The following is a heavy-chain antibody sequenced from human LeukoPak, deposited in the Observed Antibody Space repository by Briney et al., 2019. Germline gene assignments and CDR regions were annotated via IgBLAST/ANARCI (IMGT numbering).Heavy chain of an antibody. CDR2: IKSKTDGGTT. D-gene: IGHD4-17*01. Sequence: GGSLRLSCAASGFTFSNAWMSWVRQAPGKGLEWVGRIKSKTDGGTTDYAAPVKGRFTISRDDSKNTLYLQMNSLKTEDTAVYYCTAVGPYGDYRNACDIWGQGTMVTVSS. V-gene: IGHV3-15*01. J-gene: IGHJ3*02. CDR1: GFTFSNAW. CDR3: TAVGPYGDYRNACDI.